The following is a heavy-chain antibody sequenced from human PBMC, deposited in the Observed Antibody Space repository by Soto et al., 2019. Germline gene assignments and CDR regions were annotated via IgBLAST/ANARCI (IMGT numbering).Heavy chain of an antibody. CDR1: AGTFSSYT. Sequence: QVQLVQSGAEVKKPGSSVNVSCKASAGTFSSYTISWVRQAPGQELEWMGRIIPILGIANYAQKFQGRVTITADKSTSTAYMELSSLRSEDTAVYYCAREEYYYGSGAFFDYWGQGTLVTVSS. J-gene: IGHJ4*02. V-gene: IGHV1-69*08. D-gene: IGHD3-10*01. CDR2: IIPILGIA. CDR3: AREEYYYGSGAFFDY.